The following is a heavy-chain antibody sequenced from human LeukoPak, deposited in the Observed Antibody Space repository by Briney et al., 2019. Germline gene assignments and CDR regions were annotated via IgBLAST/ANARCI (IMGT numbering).Heavy chain of an antibody. V-gene: IGHV3-21*06. CDR2: ISSSSSYI. D-gene: IGHD2-2*01. J-gene: IGHJ6*02. Sequence: GGSLRLSCAASGFTFSSYSMNWVRQAPGKGLEWVSSISSSSSYIYYADSVKGRFTISRDNAKNSLYLQMNSLRAEDTAVYYCARWYCSSTNCQSYYYGMDVWGQGTTVTVSS. CDR3: ARWYCSSTNCQSYYYGMDV. CDR1: GFTFSSYS.